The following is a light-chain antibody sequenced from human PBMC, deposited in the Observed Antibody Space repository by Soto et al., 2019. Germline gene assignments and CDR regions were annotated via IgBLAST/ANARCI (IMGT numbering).Light chain of an antibody. Sequence: QSVLTQPPSASGTPGQRVTISCSGSSSNIGSNYVHWFQQFPGTAPKVLIYRNNQRPSGVPDRFSGSKSGTSASLAIDGLRSEDEADYYCSAWDDSLSGRVFGAGTKLTVL. CDR3: SAWDDSLSGRV. J-gene: IGLJ1*01. CDR1: SSNIGSNY. V-gene: IGLV1-47*01. CDR2: RNN.